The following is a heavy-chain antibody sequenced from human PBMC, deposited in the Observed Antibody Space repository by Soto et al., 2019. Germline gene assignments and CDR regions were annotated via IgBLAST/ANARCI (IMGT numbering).Heavy chain of an antibody. D-gene: IGHD6-19*01. Sequence: QVQLVQSGAEVKKPGASVKVSCKASGYTFTSYGISWVRQAPGQGLEWMGWISAYNGTTNYAQKLQGRVTMTTDTTQSTAYRALRSLRSDDTAAYYGARDLAVGLVDYWGQGTLVTVSS. V-gene: IGHV1-18*01. CDR1: GYTFTSYG. J-gene: IGHJ4*02. CDR3: ARDLAVGLVDY. CDR2: ISAYNGTT.